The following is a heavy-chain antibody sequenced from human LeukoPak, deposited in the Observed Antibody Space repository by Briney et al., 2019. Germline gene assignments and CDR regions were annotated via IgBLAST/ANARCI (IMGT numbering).Heavy chain of an antibody. J-gene: IGHJ4*02. CDR1: GFTFSSYG. CDR2: ISGSGGST. V-gene: IGHV3-23*01. D-gene: IGHD1-7*01. Sequence: GGTLRLSCAASGFTFSSYGMSWVRQAPGKGLERVSAISGSGGSTYYADSVKGRFTISRDNSKNMLYLQMNSLRAEDTAEYYCAKEQRDWNYGVFDYWGQGTQVTVSS. CDR3: AKEQRDWNYGVFDY.